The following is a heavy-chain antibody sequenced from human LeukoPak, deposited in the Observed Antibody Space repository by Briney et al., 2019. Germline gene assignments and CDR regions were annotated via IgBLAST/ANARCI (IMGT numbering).Heavy chain of an antibody. J-gene: IGHJ4*02. Sequence: GGSLRLSCAASGFTFTNYWMSWVRQAPGKGLEWVASIKEGGSEKYYVDSVKGRFTISRDNAKNSVYLQMNSLRTEDTAVYYCARDMNVREAGATVSGYWGQGTLVTVSS. D-gene: IGHD1-26*01. CDR1: GFTFTNYW. CDR3: ARDMNVREAGATVSGY. V-gene: IGHV3-7*01. CDR2: IKEGGSEK.